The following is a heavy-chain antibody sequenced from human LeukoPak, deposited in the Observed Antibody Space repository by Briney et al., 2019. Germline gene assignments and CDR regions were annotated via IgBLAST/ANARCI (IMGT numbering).Heavy chain of an antibody. J-gene: IGHJ4*02. D-gene: IGHD2-15*01. Sequence: SETLSLTCTVSGGSISSYYWSWIRQPPGKGLEWIGYIYYSGSTNYNPSLKSRVTISVDTSKNQFSLKLSSVTAADTAVYYCARGLYCSGGSCYPGCFDYWGQGTLVTVSS. CDR3: ARGLYCSGGSCYPGCFDY. CDR1: GGSISSYY. V-gene: IGHV4-59*01. CDR2: IYYSGST.